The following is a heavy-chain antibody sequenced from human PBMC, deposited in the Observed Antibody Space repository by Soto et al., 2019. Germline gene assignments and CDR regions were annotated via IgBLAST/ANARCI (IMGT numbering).Heavy chain of an antibody. J-gene: IGHJ5*01. D-gene: IGHD3-10*01. CDR1: GFTFSSYE. Sequence: GGSLRLSCAASGFTFSSYEMNWVRQAPGKGLEWVSYISSSGSTIYYADSVKGRFTISRDNAKTSLYLQMNRLRAEDTAVYYCARARAMGRRVMIRPSGAWGHGSLVT. CDR3: ARARAMGRRVMIRPSGA. CDR2: ISSSGSTI. V-gene: IGHV3-48*03.